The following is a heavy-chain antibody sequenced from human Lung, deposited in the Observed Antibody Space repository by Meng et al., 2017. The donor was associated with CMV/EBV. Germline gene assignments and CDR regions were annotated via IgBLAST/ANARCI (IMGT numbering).Heavy chain of an antibody. D-gene: IGHD3-9*01. CDR3: ARDRAWLGRGSFDF. J-gene: IGHJ3*01. V-gene: IGHV4-61*01. Sequence: SETLSLXCTVSGVSVTYNSYYWSWIRQSPGKGLEWIGYIYVSKNNKYNPSLQSRVTMSVDTTKNQVFLKLSSVTAADTAVYYCARDRAWLGRGSFDFWGQGTXVTVSS. CDR2: IYVSKNN. CDR1: GVSVTYNSYY.